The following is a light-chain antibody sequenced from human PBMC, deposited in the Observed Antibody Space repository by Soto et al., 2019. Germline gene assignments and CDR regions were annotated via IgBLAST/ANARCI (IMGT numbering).Light chain of an antibody. V-gene: IGLV1-44*01. CDR2: SDN. Sequence: QSVLTQPPSASGTPGQWVTISCSGSGSNIGTNTVTWYQQLPGAAPRLLIYSDNQRPSGVPARFSGSKSGTSASLAISGLQSEDEADYYYAAWDVSFVVFGGGTKLTVL. J-gene: IGLJ3*02. CDR1: GSNIGTNT. CDR3: AAWDVSFVV.